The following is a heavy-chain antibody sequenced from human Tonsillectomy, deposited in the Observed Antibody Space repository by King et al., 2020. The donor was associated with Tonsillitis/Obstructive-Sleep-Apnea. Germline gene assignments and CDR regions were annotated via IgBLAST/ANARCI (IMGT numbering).Heavy chain of an antibody. CDR2: IYYSGST. V-gene: IGHV4-59*08. J-gene: IGHJ1*01. CDR3: ASSPSSGWLKLAEYFQH. CDR1: GGSISSYY. D-gene: IGHD6-19*01. Sequence: VQLQESGPGLVKPSETLSLTCTVSGGSISSYYWSWIRPPPGKGLEWLGYIYYSGSTNYNPSLKSRVTISVDTSKNQFSLKLSSVTAADTAVYYCASSPSSGWLKLAEYFQHWGQGTLVTVSS.